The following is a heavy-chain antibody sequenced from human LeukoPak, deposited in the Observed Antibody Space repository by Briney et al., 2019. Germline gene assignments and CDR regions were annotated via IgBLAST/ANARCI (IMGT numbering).Heavy chain of an antibody. D-gene: IGHD3-16*01. Sequence: SETLSLTCTVSGGSISSYYWSWIRQPPGKGLEWIGYIYYSGSTNYNPSLKSRATISVDTSKNQFSLKLSSVTAADTAVYYCARSNGGFIDYWGQGTLVTVSS. CDR2: IYYSGST. CDR1: GGSISSYY. V-gene: IGHV4-59*08. CDR3: ARSNGGFIDY. J-gene: IGHJ4*02.